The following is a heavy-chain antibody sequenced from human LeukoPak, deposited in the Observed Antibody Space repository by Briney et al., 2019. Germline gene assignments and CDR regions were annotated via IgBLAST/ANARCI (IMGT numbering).Heavy chain of an antibody. D-gene: IGHD6-13*01. CDR2: IYHSGST. CDR1: GGSISSSYYD. Sequence: TPSETLSLTCTVSGGSISSSYYDWGWIRQPPGKGLEWIGSIYHSGSTYYNPSLKSRGTITVDTSKNQFSLKLRSVTAADTAVYYCASDKGYSNNYFDYWGQGTLVTVSS. J-gene: IGHJ4*01. CDR3: ASDKGYSNNYFDY. V-gene: IGHV4-39*01.